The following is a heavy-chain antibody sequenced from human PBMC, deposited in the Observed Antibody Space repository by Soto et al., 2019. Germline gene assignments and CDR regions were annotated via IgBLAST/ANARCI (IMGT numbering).Heavy chain of an antibody. D-gene: IGHD6-13*01. CDR3: AKDQAAAGTISRYFQH. Sequence: PGGSLRLSCAASGFTFSSYAMSWARQAPGKGLEWVSAISGSGGSTYYADSVKGRFTISRDNSKNTLYLQVNSLRVEDTAVYYCAKDQAAAGTISRYFQHWGQGTLVTVSS. CDR1: GFTFSSYA. V-gene: IGHV3-23*01. CDR2: ISGSGGST. J-gene: IGHJ1*01.